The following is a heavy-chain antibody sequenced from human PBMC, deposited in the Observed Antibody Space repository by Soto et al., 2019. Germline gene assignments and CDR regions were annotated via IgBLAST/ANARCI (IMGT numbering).Heavy chain of an antibody. CDR3: ARGRNYYYYMDV. Sequence: SETLSLTCAVYGGSFSGYYWSWIRQPPGKGLEWIGEINHSGSTNYNPSLKSRVTISVDTSKNQFSLKLSSVTAADTAVYYCARGRNYYYYMDVWGKGTTVTVSS. CDR2: INHSGST. J-gene: IGHJ6*03. V-gene: IGHV4-34*01. CDR1: GGSFSGYY.